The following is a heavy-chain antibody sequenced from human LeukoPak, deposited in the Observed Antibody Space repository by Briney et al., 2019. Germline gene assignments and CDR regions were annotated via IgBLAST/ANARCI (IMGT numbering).Heavy chain of an antibody. Sequence: SETLSLTCAVYGGSSSGYYWSWIRQPPGKGLEWIGEINHSGSTNYNPSLKSRVTISVDTSKNQFSLKLSSVTAADTAVYYCARDSMAIDAFDIWGQGTMVTVSS. J-gene: IGHJ3*02. CDR3: ARDSMAIDAFDI. D-gene: IGHD5-24*01. CDR1: GGSSSGYY. V-gene: IGHV4-34*01. CDR2: INHSGST.